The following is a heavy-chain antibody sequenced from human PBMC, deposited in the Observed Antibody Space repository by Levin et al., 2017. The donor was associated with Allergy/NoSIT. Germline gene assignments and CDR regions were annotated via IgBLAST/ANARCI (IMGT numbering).Heavy chain of an antibody. D-gene: IGHD5-18*01. J-gene: IGHJ4*02. CDR2: IYYSGST. CDR3: ARTPLDTAMVTPFFDY. CDR1: GGSISSYY. V-gene: IGHV4-59*01. Sequence: SPTLSLPCTVSGGSISSYYWSWIRQPPGKGLEWIGYIYYSGSTNYNPSLKSRVTISVDTSKNQFSLKLSSVTAADTAVYYCARTPLDTAMVTPFFDYWGQGTLVTVSS.